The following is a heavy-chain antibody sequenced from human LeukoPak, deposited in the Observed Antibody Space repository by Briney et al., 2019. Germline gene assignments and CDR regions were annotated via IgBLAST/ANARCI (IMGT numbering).Heavy chain of an antibody. CDR2: IRADAVTT. CDR1: GFIFSHHG. D-gene: IGHD3-10*01. V-gene: IGHV3-23*01. CDR3: ARDQGRGPFDY. J-gene: IGHJ4*02. Sequence: GGSLRLSCATSGFIFSHHGMNWVRQAPGKGLEWVSGIRADAVTTYYADSVKGRFIISRDNSKNTVYLQMNSLRAEDTAVYYCARDQGRGPFDYWGQGTLVTVSS.